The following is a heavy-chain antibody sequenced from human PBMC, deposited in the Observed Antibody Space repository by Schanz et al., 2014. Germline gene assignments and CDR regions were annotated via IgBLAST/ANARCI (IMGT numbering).Heavy chain of an antibody. J-gene: IGHJ4*02. CDR2: VIPILGVT. D-gene: IGHD6-13*01. V-gene: IGHV1-69*02. CDR3: ASSGAGYSSSWDFDY. Sequence: QVQLVQSGAEVKKPGSSMKVSCKASGGTFSRLTFSWVRQAPGQGLEWMGRVIPILGVTHYAQKFQGRVTITADKSTTTAYMDVSSLRSEDTAVYYCASSGAGYSSSWDFDYWGQGTLVTVSS. CDR1: GGTFSRLT.